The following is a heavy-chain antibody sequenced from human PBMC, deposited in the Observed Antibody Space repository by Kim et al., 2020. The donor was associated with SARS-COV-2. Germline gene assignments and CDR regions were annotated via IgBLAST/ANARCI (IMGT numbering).Heavy chain of an antibody. CDR2: TYYRSKWYN. D-gene: IGHD5-18*01. CDR3: ARDTNYSYGSKIPFDY. J-gene: IGHJ4*02. Sequence: SQTLSLTCAISGDSVSSNSAAWNWIRPSPSRGLEWLGRTYYRSKWYNDYAVSVKSRITINPDTSKNQFSLQLNSVTPEDTAVYYCARDTNYSYGSKIPFDYWGQGTLVTVSS. CDR1: GDSVSSNSAA. V-gene: IGHV6-1*01.